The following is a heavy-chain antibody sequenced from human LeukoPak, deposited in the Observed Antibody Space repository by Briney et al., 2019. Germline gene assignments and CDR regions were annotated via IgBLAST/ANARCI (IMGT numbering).Heavy chain of an antibody. Sequence: PSETLSLTCTVSGGSISSYYWSWIRQPPGKGLEWIGYIYYSGSTNYNPSLKSRVTISVDTSKNQFSLKLSSVTAADTAVYYCARGGYSGYDPLDYWGQGTPVTVSS. CDR2: IYYSGST. V-gene: IGHV4-59*01. J-gene: IGHJ4*02. CDR1: GGSISSYY. D-gene: IGHD5-12*01. CDR3: ARGGYSGYDPLDY.